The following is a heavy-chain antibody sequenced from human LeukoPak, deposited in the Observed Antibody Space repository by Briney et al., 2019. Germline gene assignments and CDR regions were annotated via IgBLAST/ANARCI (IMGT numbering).Heavy chain of an antibody. CDR2: TYYSGST. J-gene: IGHJ4*02. CDR3: ARREFGYDSSGYRHYHFDY. CDR1: GGSISSYY. V-gene: IGHV4-59*08. Sequence: PSETLSLTCTVSGGSISSYYWSWIRQPPGKGLEWIGYTYYSGSTNYNPSLKSRVTISVDTSKNQFSLKLSSVNAADTAVYYCARREFGYDSSGYRHYHFDYWGQGTLVTVSS. D-gene: IGHD3-22*01.